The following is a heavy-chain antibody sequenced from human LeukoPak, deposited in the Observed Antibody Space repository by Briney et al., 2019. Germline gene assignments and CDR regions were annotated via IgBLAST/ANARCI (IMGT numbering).Heavy chain of an antibody. J-gene: IGHJ4*02. CDR3: ARGGYCSTTSCYDTSFDY. D-gene: IGHD2-2*01. Sequence: ASVKVSCKASGYTFTGYYMHWVRQAPGQGLEWMGRINPTSGGTNYAQKFQGRVTMTRDTSISTAYMELSMLRSDDTAVYYCARGGYCSTTSCYDTSFDYWGQGTLVTVSS. V-gene: IGHV1-2*06. CDR2: INPTSGGT. CDR1: GYTFTGYY.